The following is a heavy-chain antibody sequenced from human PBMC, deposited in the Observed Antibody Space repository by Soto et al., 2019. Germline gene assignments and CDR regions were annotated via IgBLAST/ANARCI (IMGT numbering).Heavy chain of an antibody. J-gene: IGHJ4*02. Sequence: SVKVSCKASGGTFSDYAISWVRQAPGHGLEWVGGIIPLTETPVYAQTVQGRLTITADEVTSAAYMELSSLRSDDTAVYFCVIGTRNSWTCDFWGQGTLVTVSS. V-gene: IGHV1-69*13. CDR1: GGTFSDYA. D-gene: IGHD1-1*01. CDR3: VIGTRNSWTCDF. CDR2: IIPLTETP.